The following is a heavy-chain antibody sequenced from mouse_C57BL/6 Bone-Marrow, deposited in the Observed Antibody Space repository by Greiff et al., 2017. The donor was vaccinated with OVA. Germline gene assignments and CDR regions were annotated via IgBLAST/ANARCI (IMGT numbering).Heavy chain of an antibody. V-gene: IGHV1-74*01. CDR2: IHPTGSDT. CDR3: ASLVHRKAY. Sequence: VQLQQPGAELVKPGASVKVSCKASGYTFTSYWMHWVKQRPGQGLEWIGRIHPTGSDTNYNQKFKGKATLTVDKSSSTAYMQLSSLTSEDSAVLYCASLVHRKAYWGQGTLVTVSA. CDR1: GYTFTSYW. J-gene: IGHJ3*01. D-gene: IGHD1-1*01.